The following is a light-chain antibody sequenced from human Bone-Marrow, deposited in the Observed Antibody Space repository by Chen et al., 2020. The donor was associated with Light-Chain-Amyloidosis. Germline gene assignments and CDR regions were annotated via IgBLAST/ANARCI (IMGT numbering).Light chain of an antibody. Sequence: SYVLTQPSSVSVAPGQTATIACGGNNSGSTSVHWYQQTPGQAPLLVVYDDSDRPSGIPERLSGSNWGNTATLTISRVEAGDEADYYCQVWDRSSDRPVFGGGTKLTVL. CDR1: NSGSTS. J-gene: IGLJ3*02. CDR2: DDS. CDR3: QVWDRSSDRPV. V-gene: IGLV3-21*02.